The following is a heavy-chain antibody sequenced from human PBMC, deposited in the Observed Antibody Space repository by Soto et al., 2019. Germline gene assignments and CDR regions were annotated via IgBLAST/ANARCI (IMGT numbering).Heavy chain of an antibody. Sequence: PGGSLRICCAASGFTFWGSGIHWVRQAPGKGLEWVAVISYDGSNRYYADSVKGRFTISRDNSKNTLYLQMNSLRAEDTAVYYCAKDYVLRFLEWLPTQPHIDVWGQGTTGTVSS. D-gene: IGHD3-3*01. CDR2: ISYDGSNR. CDR3: AKDYVLRFLEWLPTQPHIDV. V-gene: IGHV3-30*18. J-gene: IGHJ6*02. CDR1: GFTFWGSG.